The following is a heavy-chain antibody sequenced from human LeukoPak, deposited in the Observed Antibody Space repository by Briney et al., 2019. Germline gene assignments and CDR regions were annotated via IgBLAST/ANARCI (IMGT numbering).Heavy chain of an antibody. D-gene: IGHD3-16*01. V-gene: IGHV3-23*01. CDR1: GFTFSSYN. CDR2: SSSIGGRT. CDR3: AKDDAWGRFYH. Sequence: GGSLRLSCAASGFTFSSYNMNWVRQAPGKGLEWVSGSSSIGGRTYYADSVKGRFTVTRDNSRDTLHLQMNSLRAEDTGVYYCAKDDAWGRFYHWGQGTLVTVSS. J-gene: IGHJ1*01.